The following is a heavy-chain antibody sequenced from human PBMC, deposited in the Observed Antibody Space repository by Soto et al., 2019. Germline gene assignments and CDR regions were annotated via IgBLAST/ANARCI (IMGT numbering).Heavy chain of an antibody. CDR2: ISYTGDT. CDR1: VDSFSSDSYF. J-gene: IGHJ5*02. V-gene: IGHV4-61*01. Sequence: PSETLSLTCTVSVDSFSSDSYFWTWIRQPPGKGLEWIAYISYTGDTNYNPSLKSRVTISVDTSTNQFFLTLTSVTAADTAVYFCARIIVGVTVDLWGQGSLVTVSS. CDR3: ARIIVGVTVDL. D-gene: IGHD1-26*01.